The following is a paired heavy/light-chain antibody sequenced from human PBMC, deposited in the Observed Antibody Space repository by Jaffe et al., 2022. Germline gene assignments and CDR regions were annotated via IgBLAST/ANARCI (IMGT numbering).Heavy chain of an antibody. CDR3: ARHVEYSYGPFDF. CDR2: IYPGDSDT. Sequence: EVQLVQSGAEVKKSGESLRISCEASGYSFNNYWIAWVRQMPGGGLEWMGIIYPGDSDTRYSPSFEGQVTISADKSTATAYLQWSSLKASDTAMYFCARHVEYSYGPFDFWGQGTLVTVSS. D-gene: IGHD5-18*01. CDR1: GYSFNNYW. V-gene: IGHV5-51*01. J-gene: IGHJ4*02.
Light chain of an antibody. V-gene: IGKV3-15*01. CDR2: GIS. J-gene: IGKJ1*01. Sequence: EIVMTQSPATLSVSPGERITLFCRASETLRNNLAWYQQKPGQVPRLLIYGISTRATGIPARFSGSGSGTDFTLTIDSLQSEDFADYYCQQYKFWPGTFGQGTKVEIK. CDR3: QQYKFWPGT. CDR1: ETLRNN.